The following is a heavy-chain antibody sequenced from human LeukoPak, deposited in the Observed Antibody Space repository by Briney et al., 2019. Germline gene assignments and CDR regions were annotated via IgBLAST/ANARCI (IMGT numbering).Heavy chain of an antibody. V-gene: IGHV3-33*01. CDR2: IWYDGSNK. D-gene: IGHD3-22*01. J-gene: IGHJ3*02. CDR1: GFTFSSYG. CDR3: ASDYYDSSGYYSYAFDI. Sequence: PGRSLRLSCAASGFTFSSYGMHWVRQAPGKGLEWVAVIWYDGSNKYYADSVKGRFTISRDNSKNTLYLQMNSLRAEDTAAYYCASDYYDSSGYYSYAFDIWGQGTMVTVSS.